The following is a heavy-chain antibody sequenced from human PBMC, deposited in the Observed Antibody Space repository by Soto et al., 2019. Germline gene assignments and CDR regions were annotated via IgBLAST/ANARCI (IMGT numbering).Heavy chain of an antibody. Sequence: QVQLVQSGAEVKKPGSSVKVSCKASGGTFSSYAISWVRQAPGQGLEWMGGIIPIFGTANYAQKFQGRVTITADEATSTAYMELSSLRSEDTAVYYCASELEETSDYSGWFDPWGQGTLVTVSS. CDR3: ASELEETSDYSGWFDP. CDR2: IIPIFGTA. V-gene: IGHV1-69*01. CDR1: GGTFSSYA. J-gene: IGHJ5*02. D-gene: IGHD4-4*01.